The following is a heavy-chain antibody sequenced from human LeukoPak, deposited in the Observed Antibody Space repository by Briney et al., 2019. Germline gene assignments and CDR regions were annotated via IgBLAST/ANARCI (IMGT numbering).Heavy chain of an antibody. CDR2: IYRGGNT. V-gene: IGHV3-53*01. CDR3: ARGTVTAPDY. D-gene: IGHD2-21*02. CDR1: GFSVSNTY. J-gene: IGHJ4*02. Sequence: GGSLRLSCAASGFSVSNTYMSWVRQAPGKGLEWVSIIYRGGNTYYADSVKGRFTISRDNSKNTLYLQMNRLRTEDTAVYYCARGTVTAPDYWGQGTLVTVSS.